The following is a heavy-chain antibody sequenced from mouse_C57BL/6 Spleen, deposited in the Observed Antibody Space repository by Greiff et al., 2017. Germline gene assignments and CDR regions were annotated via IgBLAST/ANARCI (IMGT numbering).Heavy chain of an antibody. V-gene: IGHV1-42*01. D-gene: IGHD2-1*01. CDR1: GYSFTGYY. CDR3: ARSGYYGNPLAMDY. CDR2: INPSTGGT. Sequence: EVKLQESGPELVKPGASVKISCKASGYSFTGYYMNWVKQSPEKSLEWIGEINPSTGGTTYNQKFKAKATLTVDKSSSTAYMQLKSLTSEDSAVYYCARSGYYGNPLAMDYWGQGTSVTVSS. J-gene: IGHJ4*01.